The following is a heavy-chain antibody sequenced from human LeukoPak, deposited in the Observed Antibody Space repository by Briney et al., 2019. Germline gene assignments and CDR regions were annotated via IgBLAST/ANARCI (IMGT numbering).Heavy chain of an antibody. J-gene: IGHJ3*02. CDR2: ISSSGSTI. CDR1: GFTFSSYE. V-gene: IGHV3-48*03. Sequence: PGGSLRLSCAASGFTFSSYEMNWVRQAPGKGLEWVSYISSSGSTIYYADSVKGRFTISRDNAKNSLYLQMNSLRAEDTAVYYCAREINGAFDIWGQGTMVTVSS. CDR3: AREINGAFDI.